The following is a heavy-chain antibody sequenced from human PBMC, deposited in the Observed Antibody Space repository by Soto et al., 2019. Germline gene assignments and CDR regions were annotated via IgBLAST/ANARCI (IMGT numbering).Heavy chain of an antibody. V-gene: IGHV3-49*04. CDR2: IRRIAYGGTT. D-gene: IGHD3-16*01. Sequence: AGGSLRLSCSASGFNFAAYTMSWVRLTPGKGLEWVGFIRRIAYGGTTDYAASVKGRFTISRDDSKSIAYLQMNSLRTEDTALYYCTRASSLDFDFWGQGTLVTVSS. CDR1: GFNFAAYT. J-gene: IGHJ4*02. CDR3: TRASSLDFDF.